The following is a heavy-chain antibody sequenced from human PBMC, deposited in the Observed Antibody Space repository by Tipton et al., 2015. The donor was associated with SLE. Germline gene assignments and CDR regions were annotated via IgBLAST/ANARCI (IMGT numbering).Heavy chain of an antibody. Sequence: TLSLTCTVSGGSISSYYWSWIRQPPGKGLEWIGSIYYSGSTYYNPSLKSRVTISVDTSKNQFSLKLSSVTAADTAVYYCARAEGYYDFWSGYPTGGYYFDYWGQGTLVTVSS. CDR1: GGSISSYY. D-gene: IGHD3-3*01. V-gene: IGHV4-59*12. CDR3: ARAEGYYDFWSGYPTGGYYFDY. J-gene: IGHJ4*02. CDR2: IYYSGST.